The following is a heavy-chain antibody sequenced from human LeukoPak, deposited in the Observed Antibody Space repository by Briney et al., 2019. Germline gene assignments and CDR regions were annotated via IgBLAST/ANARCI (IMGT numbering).Heavy chain of an antibody. CDR2: ISISGSTI. Sequence: GGSLRLSCAVSGFTVSSFEMNWVRQAPGKGLEWVSYISISGSTIYADPVKGRFTISRGNAKNSVHLQMNSLTAEDTAVYYCARGGSSGYYYNAFDIWGQGTMVTASS. V-gene: IGHV3-48*03. D-gene: IGHD3-22*01. CDR1: GFTVSSFE. J-gene: IGHJ3*02. CDR3: ARGGSSGYYYNAFDI.